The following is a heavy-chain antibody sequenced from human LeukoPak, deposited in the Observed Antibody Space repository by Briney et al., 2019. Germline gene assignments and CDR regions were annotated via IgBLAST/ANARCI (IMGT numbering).Heavy chain of an antibody. CDR1: GYIFTNYW. CDR3: ARQGAGASYYDPTGLPRGAFDS. D-gene: IGHD3-22*01. J-gene: IGHJ3*02. CDR2: ILPGDSDT. V-gene: IGHV5-51*01. Sequence: GESLKISCRASGYIFTNYWIAWVRWMPGEGLQWMGIILPGDSDTRYSPSFRGQVTISAETSTRTAYLQWTSLRASGSAIYYCARQGAGASYYDPTGLPRGAFDSWGQGTTVTVSS.